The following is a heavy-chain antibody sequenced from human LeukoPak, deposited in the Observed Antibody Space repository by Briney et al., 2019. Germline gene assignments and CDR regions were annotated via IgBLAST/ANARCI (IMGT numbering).Heavy chain of an antibody. J-gene: IGHJ3*02. V-gene: IGHV1-24*01. CDR2: FDPENGET. CDR3: ARLTYYDFWSGYNYAFDI. CDR1: GYTLTELS. D-gene: IGHD3-3*01. Sequence: ASVKVSCRVTGYTLTELSMHWVREAPGKELEWIGGFDPENGETIYAQKFQGRVTMTVDTSTDTAYMELSSLRSEDTAVYYCARLTYYDFWSGYNYAFDIWGQGTMVTVSS.